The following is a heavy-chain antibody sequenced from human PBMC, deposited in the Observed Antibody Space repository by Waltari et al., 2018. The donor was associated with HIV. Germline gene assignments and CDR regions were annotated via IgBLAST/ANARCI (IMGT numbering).Heavy chain of an antibody. CDR2: RWYDGSNK. CDR3: ARGASSSLDY. CDR1: GFTLSSSG. Sequence: QVQLVESGGGVVQPGRSLRHSCAASGFTLSSSGMHWVRQAQGKGLEWVAVRWYDGSNKYYADSVKGRFTISRDNSKNTLYLQMNSLRAEDTAVYYCARGASSSLDYWGQGTLVTVSS. V-gene: IGHV3-33*01. J-gene: IGHJ4*02. D-gene: IGHD6-13*01.